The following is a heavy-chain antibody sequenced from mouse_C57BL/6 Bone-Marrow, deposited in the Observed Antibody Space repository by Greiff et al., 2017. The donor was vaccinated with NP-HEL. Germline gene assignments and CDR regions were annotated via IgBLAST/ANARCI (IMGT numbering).Heavy chain of an antibody. J-gene: IGHJ3*01. CDR2: IDPNSGGT. CDR1: GYTFTSYW. D-gene: IGHD2-3*01. Sequence: QVQLQQPGAELVKPGASVKLSCKASGYTFTSYWMHWVQQRPGRGLEWIGRIDPNSGGTKYNEKLQSKATLTVDKPSSIAYMHLSSLTSEDSAVYYCAIGYDRYSWFAYWGQRTLVTVSA. CDR3: AIGYDRYSWFAY. V-gene: IGHV1-72*01.